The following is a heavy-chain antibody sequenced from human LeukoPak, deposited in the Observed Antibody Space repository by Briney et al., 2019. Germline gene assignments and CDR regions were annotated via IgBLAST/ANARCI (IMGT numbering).Heavy chain of an antibody. CDR2: INHSGST. CDR3: ARGRGYNSFDY. D-gene: IGHD3-16*02. Sequence: SETLSLTRAVYGGSFSGYYWSWIRQPPRKGLEWIGEINHSGSTNYNPSLKSRVTMSVDTSKNQFSLKLNSVTAADTAVYYCARGRGYNSFDYWGQGTLVTVSS. J-gene: IGHJ4*02. CDR1: GGSFSGYY. V-gene: IGHV4-34*01.